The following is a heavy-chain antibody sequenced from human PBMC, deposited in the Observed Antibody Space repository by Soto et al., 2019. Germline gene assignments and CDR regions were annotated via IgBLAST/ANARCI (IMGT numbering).Heavy chain of an antibody. J-gene: IGHJ4*02. CDR1: GGTFGSYA. CDR2: IIPIFGTA. CDR3: ARGDILTGYGEYYFDY. V-gene: IGHV1-69*01. Sequence: QVQLVQSGAEVKKPGSSVKVSCKASGGTFGSYAISWVRQAPGQGLEWMGGIIPIFGTANYAQKFQGRVTITADESTSTAYMELSSLRSEDTAVYYCARGDILTGYGEYYFDYWGQGTLVTVSS. D-gene: IGHD3-9*01.